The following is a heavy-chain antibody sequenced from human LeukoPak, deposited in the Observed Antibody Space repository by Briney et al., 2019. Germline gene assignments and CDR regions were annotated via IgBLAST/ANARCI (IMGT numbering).Heavy chain of an antibody. Sequence: GGSLRLSCAASGFTFSSYSMNWVRQARGKGVEWVSSISSSGSYIYYADSVKGRFNISRENDKNSLYLQINRLRAEDRAVYYCARDPYYGSNSRYYYYYGMDVWGQGTTVTVSS. CDR1: GFTFSSYS. V-gene: IGHV3-21*01. D-gene: IGHD4-23*01. CDR3: ARDPYYGSNSRYYYYYGMDV. CDR2: ISSSGSYI. J-gene: IGHJ6*02.